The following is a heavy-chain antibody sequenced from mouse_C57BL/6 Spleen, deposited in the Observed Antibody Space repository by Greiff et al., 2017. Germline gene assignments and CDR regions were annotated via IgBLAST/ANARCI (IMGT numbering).Heavy chain of an antibody. V-gene: IGHV5-17*01. CDR2: ISSGSSTI. J-gene: IGHJ3*01. CDR1: GFTFSDYG. Sequence: EVQLVESGGGLVKPGGSLKLSCAASGFTFSDYGMHWVRQAPEKGLEWVAYISSGSSTIYYADTVKGRFTISRDNAKNTLFLQMTSLRSEDTAMYYCAREGRWDWFACWGQGTLVTVSA. CDR3: AREGRWDWFAC. D-gene: IGHD4-1*01.